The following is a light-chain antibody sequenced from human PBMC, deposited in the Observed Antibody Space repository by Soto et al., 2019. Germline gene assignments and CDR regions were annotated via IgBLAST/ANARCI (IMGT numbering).Light chain of an antibody. V-gene: IGLV2-8*01. J-gene: IGLJ2*01. CDR2: EVS. Sequence: QSALTQPPSASGSPGQSVTISCTGTSSDVGGYNYVSRYQQHPGKAPKLMIYEVSKRPPGVPGRVSGSKSGNTASLTVSGLQAEDEAAYYCSSYAGSNNLVFGGGAKLTVL. CDR1: SSDVGGYNY. CDR3: SSYAGSNNLV.